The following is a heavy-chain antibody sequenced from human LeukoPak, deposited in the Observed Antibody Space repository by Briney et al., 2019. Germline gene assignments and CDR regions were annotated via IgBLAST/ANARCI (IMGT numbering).Heavy chain of an antibody. V-gene: IGHV3-7*01. CDR2: IKQDGSEK. CDR3: ARGGEYDSSGYDY. Sequence: GGSLRLSCAASGFTFSSYWMSWVRRAPGKGLEWVANIKQDGSEKYYVDSVKGRFTISRDNAKNSLYLQMNSLRAEDTAVYYYARGGEYDSSGYDYWGQGTLVTVSS. J-gene: IGHJ4*02. D-gene: IGHD3-22*01. CDR1: GFTFSSYW.